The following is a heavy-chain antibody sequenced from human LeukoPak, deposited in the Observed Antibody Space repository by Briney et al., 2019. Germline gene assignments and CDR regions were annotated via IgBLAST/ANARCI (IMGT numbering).Heavy chain of an antibody. Sequence: SETLSLTCTVSGGSISSYYWSWIRQPPGKGLEWIGYIYYSGSTNYNPSPKSRVTISVDTSKNQFSLKLSSVTAADTAVYYCARLSRPYTFDYWGQGTLVTVSS. V-gene: IGHV4-59*08. CDR1: GGSISSYY. D-gene: IGHD3-3*02. CDR2: IYYSGST. CDR3: ARLSRPYTFDY. J-gene: IGHJ4*02.